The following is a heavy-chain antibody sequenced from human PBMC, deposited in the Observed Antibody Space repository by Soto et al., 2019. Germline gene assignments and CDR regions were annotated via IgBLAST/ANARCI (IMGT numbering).Heavy chain of an antibody. CDR3: ARDPGAYDFWSGYGPYGMDV. CDR1: GYSISSGYY. J-gene: IGHJ6*02. CDR2: IYHTGIT. D-gene: IGHD3-3*01. Sequence: PSETLSLTCAVSGYSISSGYYWGWIRQPPGKGLEWIGNIYHTGITYYNPSLKSRVTISIDTSKNQFSLKLSSVTAADTAVYYCARDPGAYDFWSGYGPYGMDVWGQGTTGTVSS. V-gene: IGHV4-38-2*02.